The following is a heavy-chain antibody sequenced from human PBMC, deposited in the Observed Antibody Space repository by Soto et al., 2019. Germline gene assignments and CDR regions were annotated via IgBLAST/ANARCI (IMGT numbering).Heavy chain of an antibody. CDR1: GFTFNTYR. D-gene: IGHD2-15*01. J-gene: IGHJ4*01. CDR3: ARDEPALYCHGSSCSIPHNYY. Sequence: EVQLVESGGGLVQPGGSLRLSCAASGFTFNTYRMTWVRQAPGKGLEWVANIKEDGSERFYEDSVKGRYTISSDNANNSLALQITSPKVEDTDVYSCARDEPALYCHGSSCSIPHNYYWGQGTLVTVS. V-gene: IGHV3-7*03. CDR2: IKEDGSER.